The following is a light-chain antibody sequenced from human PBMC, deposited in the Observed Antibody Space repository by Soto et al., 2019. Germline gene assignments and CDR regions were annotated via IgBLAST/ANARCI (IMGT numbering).Light chain of an antibody. CDR2: EVS. CDR1: SSDVGAYNH. CDR3: MSYTTSDTFWV. Sequence: QPVLTQPASVSGSPGQSITISCTGTSSDVGAYNHVSWYQHHPGKAPKVMIYEVSNRPSGVSDRFSGSKSGNTASLTISGLQAEDEADYYCMSYTTSDTFWVLGGGTKLTVL. V-gene: IGLV2-14*01. J-gene: IGLJ3*02.